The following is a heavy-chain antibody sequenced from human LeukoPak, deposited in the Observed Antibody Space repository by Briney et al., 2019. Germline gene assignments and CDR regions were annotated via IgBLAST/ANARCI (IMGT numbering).Heavy chain of an antibody. CDR2: INPNSGGK. CDR1: GYTFTGYY. V-gene: IGHV1-2*02. J-gene: IGHJ3*02. Sequence: ASVKVSCKASGYTFTGYYMHWVRQAPGQGLEWMGWINPNSGGKNYAQKFQGRVTMTRDTSISTAYMELSRLRSDDTAVYYCAREKYSSSGRDAFDIWGQGTMVTVSS. D-gene: IGHD6-13*01. CDR3: AREKYSSSGRDAFDI.